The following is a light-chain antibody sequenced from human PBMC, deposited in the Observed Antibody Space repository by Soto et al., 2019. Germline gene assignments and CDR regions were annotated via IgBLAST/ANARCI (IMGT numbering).Light chain of an antibody. Sequence: QSVLTQSPSASASLGASVKLTCTLSSGHNNYAIAWHQQQPEKGPRYLMKLNSDGSHSKGDGIPDRFSGSSSGTERYLIISSLQSEDEADYDCQTWGTGIVVFGGGTKLTVL. CDR2: LNSDGSH. CDR1: SGHNNYA. CDR3: QTWGTGIVV. J-gene: IGLJ2*01. V-gene: IGLV4-69*01.